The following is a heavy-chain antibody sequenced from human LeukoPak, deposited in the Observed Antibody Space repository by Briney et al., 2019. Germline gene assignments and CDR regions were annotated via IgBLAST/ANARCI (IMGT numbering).Heavy chain of an antibody. D-gene: IGHD1-26*01. V-gene: IGHV3-23*01. CDR3: AKDLTVGATSFVWGSLFDY. Sequence: PGGSLRLSCAASGFTFSSYSMNWVRQAPGKGLEWVSAITGSGGRTYYADSVKGRFTISRDNSKNTLYLQMNSLRAEDTAVYYCAKDLTVGATSFVWGSLFDYWGQGTLVTVSS. CDR1: GFTFSSYS. CDR2: ITGSGGRT. J-gene: IGHJ4*02.